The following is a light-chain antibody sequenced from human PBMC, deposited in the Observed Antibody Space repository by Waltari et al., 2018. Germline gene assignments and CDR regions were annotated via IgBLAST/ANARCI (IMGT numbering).Light chain of an antibody. CDR3: QQYGSFPWT. CDR1: QSVSSR. Sequence: ITCRASQSVSSRLAWYQQKPGKAPNLLIYKASALETGVPSRFSGSGSATEFTLTISGLQPDDFATYFCQQYGSFPWTFGQGTKVEIK. J-gene: IGKJ1*01. V-gene: IGKV1-5*03. CDR2: KAS.